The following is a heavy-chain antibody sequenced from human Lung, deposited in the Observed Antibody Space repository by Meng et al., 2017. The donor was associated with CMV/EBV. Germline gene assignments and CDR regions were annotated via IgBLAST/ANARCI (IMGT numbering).Heavy chain of an antibody. CDR1: GFPFSNYY. Sequence: SLKISXAASGFPFSNYYMSWIRLAPGKGLEWISYISGDGSDLFYGDSVRGRFTISRDNAKNSLYLQINSLRVEDTAVYYCMRDILRVVITYYFDYWGQGTLVTVSS. CDR2: ISGDGSDL. J-gene: IGHJ4*02. V-gene: IGHV3-11*04. D-gene: IGHD3-22*01. CDR3: MRDILRVVITYYFDY.